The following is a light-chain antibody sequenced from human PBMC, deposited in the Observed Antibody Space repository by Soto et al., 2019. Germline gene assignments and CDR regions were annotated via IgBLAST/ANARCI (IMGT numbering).Light chain of an antibody. J-gene: IGLJ3*02. CDR2: KTD. CDR3: ASWGGSLNIWV. Sequence: QSVLTQPPSASGNPGQRVTISCSGSIANLARNSVNWYQQFPGTAPKLLIHKTDQRPSGVPDRFSGSKSGTSASLAITGLQSEDEGDYYCASWGGSLNIWVFGGGTKLTVL. CDR1: IANLARNS. V-gene: IGLV1-44*01.